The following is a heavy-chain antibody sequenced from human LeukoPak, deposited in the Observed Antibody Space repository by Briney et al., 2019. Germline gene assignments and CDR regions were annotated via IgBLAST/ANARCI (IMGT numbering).Heavy chain of an antibody. V-gene: IGHV3-21*01. CDR1: GFTFSSYS. Sequence: GGSLRLSCAASGFTFSSYSMNWVRQAPGKGLEWVSSISSSSSYIYYADSVKGRFTISRDNAKNSLYLQMNSLRAEDTAVYYCVRAPFPIVGATKGDYWGQGTLVTVSS. CDR3: VRAPFPIVGATKGDY. J-gene: IGHJ4*02. CDR2: ISSSSSYI. D-gene: IGHD1-26*01.